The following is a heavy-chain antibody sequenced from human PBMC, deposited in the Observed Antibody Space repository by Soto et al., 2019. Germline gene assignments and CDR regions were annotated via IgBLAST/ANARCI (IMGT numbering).Heavy chain of an antibody. CDR1: GGIFSNYV. D-gene: IGHD1-26*01. Sequence: GASVQVSCKASGGIFSNYVVTWVRQAPGQGREWVGAITPIFGTANYAQKFYDRVTITADEAATTAYLELSSLRSDDTAVYYCARSSGTYPPSRYYYGLDVWGQGTTVTVSS. CDR2: ITPIFGTA. V-gene: IGHV1-69*13. CDR3: ARSSGTYPPSRYYYGLDV. J-gene: IGHJ6*02.